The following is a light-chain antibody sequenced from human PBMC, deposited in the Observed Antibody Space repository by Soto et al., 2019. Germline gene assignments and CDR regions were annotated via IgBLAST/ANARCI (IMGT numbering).Light chain of an antibody. Sequence: EMVLTQSPGTLSLSPGERATISCRASQSVSSSYLAWYQQKPGQAPRLLIYGASSRATGIPDRFSGSGSGTDFTLTISRLEPEDFAVYYCQQYGISPPYTFSQRTKLEIK. V-gene: IGKV3-20*01. CDR3: QQYGISPPYT. CDR2: GAS. CDR1: QSVSSSY. J-gene: IGKJ2*01.